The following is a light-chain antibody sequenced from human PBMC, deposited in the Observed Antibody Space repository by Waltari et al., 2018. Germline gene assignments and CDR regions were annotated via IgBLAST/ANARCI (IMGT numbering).Light chain of an antibody. V-gene: IGKV4-1*01. CDR3: QQYYSFPPT. Sequence: TVVTQSPDSLPVSLGERATIHCKSSQSVLHSSNNKNYLAWYQKKPGQPPKLLIFWASTQESGVPDRFSGSGTGTDFTLTISNLQTADVAVYYCQQYYSFPPTFGQGTKVEIK. CDR2: WAS. CDR1: QSVLHSSNNKNY. J-gene: IGKJ1*01.